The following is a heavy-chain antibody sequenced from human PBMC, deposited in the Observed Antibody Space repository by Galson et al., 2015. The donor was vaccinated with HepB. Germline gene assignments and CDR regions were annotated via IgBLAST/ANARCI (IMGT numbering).Heavy chain of an antibody. V-gene: IGHV4-34*01. CDR3: AGDKNVWGSYRYTGFDY. Sequence: SETLSLTCAVYGGSFSGYYWSWIRQPPGKGLEWIGEINHSGSTNYNPSLKSRVTISVETSKNQFSLKLSSVTAADTAVYYWAGDKNVWGSYRYTGFDYWGQGTLVTVSS. CDR2: INHSGST. J-gene: IGHJ4*02. CDR1: GGSFSGYY. D-gene: IGHD3-16*02.